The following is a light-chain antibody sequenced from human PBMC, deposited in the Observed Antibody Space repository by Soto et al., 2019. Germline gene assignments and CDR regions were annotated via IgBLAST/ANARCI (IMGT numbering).Light chain of an antibody. Sequence: EIVLTQSPGTLSLSPGERATLSCRASQSVSSSYLAWYPQKPGQAPRLLIYGASSRATGSPDRFSGSGSETDFTLTISRLEPEDFALYYWQQYGSSPPITFGQGTRLEIK. CDR3: QQYGSSPPIT. V-gene: IGKV3-20*01. CDR2: GAS. CDR1: QSVSSSY. J-gene: IGKJ5*01.